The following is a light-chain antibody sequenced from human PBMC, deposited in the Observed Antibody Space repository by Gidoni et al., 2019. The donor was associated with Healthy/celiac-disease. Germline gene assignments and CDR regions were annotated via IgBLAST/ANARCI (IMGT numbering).Light chain of an antibody. J-gene: IGKJ4*01. CDR3: QQYGSSLFT. CDR2: GAS. Sequence: EIVLPQSPGPLSLSPGERATLSCRARQSVSSSYLAWYQQKPGQAPRLLIYGASSRATGIPDRFSGSGSGTDFTLTISRLEPEDFAVYYCQQYGSSLFTFGGGTKVEIK. V-gene: IGKV3-20*01. CDR1: QSVSSSY.